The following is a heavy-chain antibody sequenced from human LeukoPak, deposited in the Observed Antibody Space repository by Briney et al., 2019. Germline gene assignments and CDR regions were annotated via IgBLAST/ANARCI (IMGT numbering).Heavy chain of an antibody. CDR2: IYTSGST. CDR3: ARAGVEMATSGGIFDY. CDR1: GGSLSSYY. D-gene: IGHD5-24*01. J-gene: IGHJ4*02. V-gene: IGHV4-4*07. Sequence: SQTLSLTCTVSGGSLSSYYWSWIRQPAGKGLEWIGRIYTSGSTNYNPSLKSRVTMSVDTSKNQFSLKLSSVTAADTAVYYCARAGVEMATSGGIFDYWGQGALVTVSS.